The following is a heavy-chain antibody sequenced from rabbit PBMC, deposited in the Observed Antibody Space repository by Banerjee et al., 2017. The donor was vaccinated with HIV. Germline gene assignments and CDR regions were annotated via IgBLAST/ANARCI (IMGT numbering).Heavy chain of an antibody. CDR1: GFSFTYIDY. CDR2: VAAGVSFTT. J-gene: IGHJ6*01. V-gene: IGHV1S40*01. Sequence: QSLEESGGDLVKPGASLTLTCTASGFSFTYIDYLCWVRQPPGKGPEWIACVAAGVSFTTYYATWAKGRFTISKTSSTTVTLQITSLTAADTATYFCARDSGTSFSSYGMDLRGPGTLVTVS. D-gene: IGHD8-1*01. CDR3: ARDSGTSFSSYGMDL.